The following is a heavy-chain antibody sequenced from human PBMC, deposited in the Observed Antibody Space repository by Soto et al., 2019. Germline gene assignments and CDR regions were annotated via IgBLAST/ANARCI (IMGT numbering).Heavy chain of an antibody. V-gene: IGHV3-48*01. CDR2: ISSSSSTI. D-gene: IGHD3-10*02. J-gene: IGHJ2*01. CDR3: ASFFFQAEDGIRDVRSVSAFLLNRSSDL. Sequence: RGKWRECVSYISSSSSTIYYADSVKGRFTISRDNAKNSLYLQMNSLRAEDTAVYYCASFFFQAEDGIRDVRSVSAFLLNRSSDL.